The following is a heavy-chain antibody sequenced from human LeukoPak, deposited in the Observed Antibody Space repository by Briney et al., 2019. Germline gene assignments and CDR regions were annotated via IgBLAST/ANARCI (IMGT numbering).Heavy chain of an antibody. CDR3: ARDGITYYYDSSGHPTISSFDI. Sequence: SETLSLTCTVSGGSISSYYWSWIRQPPGKGLEWIGYIYYSGSTNYNPSLKSRVTISVDTSKNQFSLKLSSVTAADTAVYYCARDGITYYYDSSGHPTISSFDIWGQGTMVTVSS. J-gene: IGHJ3*02. V-gene: IGHV4-59*01. CDR1: GGSISSYY. CDR2: IYYSGST. D-gene: IGHD3-22*01.